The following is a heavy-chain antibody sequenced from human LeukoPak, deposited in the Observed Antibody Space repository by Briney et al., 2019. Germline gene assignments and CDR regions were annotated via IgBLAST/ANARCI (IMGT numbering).Heavy chain of an antibody. V-gene: IGHV4-31*03. D-gene: IGHD1-1*01. CDR3: AREKQTGWSDY. CDR2: IYYSGST. CDR1: GGSISSGGYY. Sequence: SETLSLTCTVSGGSISSGGYYWSWIRQHPGKGLEWTGYIYYSGSTYYNPSLKSRVTISVDTSKNQFSLKLSSVTAADTAVYYCAREKQTGWSDYWGQGTLVTVSS. J-gene: IGHJ4*02.